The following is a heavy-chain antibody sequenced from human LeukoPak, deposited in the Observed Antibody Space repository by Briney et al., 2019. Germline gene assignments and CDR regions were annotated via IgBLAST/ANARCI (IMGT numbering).Heavy chain of an antibody. V-gene: IGHV3-64D*06. CDR3: VKDQHCSTISCATRTGFDP. CDR2: IISTGGST. CDR1: GFTFSNYA. D-gene: IGHD2-2*01. Sequence: GGSLRLSCSVSGFTFSNYAMHWVRQAPGKGREFVLGIISTGGSTNYPESVKDRLSISRDNSKNTLYLQMTSLRANDAAVYYCVKDQHCSTISCATRTGFDPWGQGTSVTVSS. J-gene: IGHJ5*02.